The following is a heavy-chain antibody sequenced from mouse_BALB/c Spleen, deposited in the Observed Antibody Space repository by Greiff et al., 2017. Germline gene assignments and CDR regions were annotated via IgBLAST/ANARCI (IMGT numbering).Heavy chain of an antibody. CDR3: TRSFAY. V-gene: IGHV6-6*02. Sequence: EVKLMESGGGLVQPGGSMKLSCVASGFTFSNYWMNWVRQSPEKGLEWVAEIRLKSNNYATHYAESVKGRFTISRDDSKSSVYLQMNNLRAEDTGIYYCTRSFAYWGQGTLVTVSA. CDR1: GFTFSNYW. CDR2: IRLKSNNYAT. J-gene: IGHJ3*01.